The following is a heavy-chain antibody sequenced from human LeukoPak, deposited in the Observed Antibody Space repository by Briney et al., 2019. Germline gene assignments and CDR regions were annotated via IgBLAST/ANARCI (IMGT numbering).Heavy chain of an antibody. CDR1: GGTFSSYA. Sequence: SVKVSCKASGGTFSSYAISWVRQAPGQGLEWMGRIIPILGIANYAQKFQGRVTITADESTSTAYMELSSLRSEDTAAYYCARLEGFAEYLQHWGQGTLVTVSS. CDR3: ARLEGFAEYLQH. V-gene: IGHV1-69*04. D-gene: IGHD3-3*01. CDR2: IIPILGIA. J-gene: IGHJ1*01.